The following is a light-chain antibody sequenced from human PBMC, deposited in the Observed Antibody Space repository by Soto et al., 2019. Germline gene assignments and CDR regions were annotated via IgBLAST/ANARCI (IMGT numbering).Light chain of an antibody. V-gene: IGKV1-17*01. Sequence: DIQMTQSPSSLFASVGDRVSITCRASQGIRNNLGWYQQRPGKAPKRLIYGTSNLQTGVPSRFSGSGYGTDLTLTISILQPEDFATYYCLQHETYPRTFGQGTKVEV. CDR1: QGIRNN. CDR2: GTS. CDR3: LQHETYPRT. J-gene: IGKJ1*01.